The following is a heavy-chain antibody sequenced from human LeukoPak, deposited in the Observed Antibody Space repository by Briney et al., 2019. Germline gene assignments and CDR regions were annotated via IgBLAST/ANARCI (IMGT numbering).Heavy chain of an antibody. CDR1: GFTFSSYA. Sequence: GGSLRLSCAASGFTFSSYAMSWVRQAPGKGLEWVSAISGSGGSTYYADSVKGRFTISRDNAKNSLYLQMNSLRAEDTAVYYCATIGRYGSGDYWGQGTLVTVSS. D-gene: IGHD3-10*01. CDR2: ISGSGGST. CDR3: ATIGRYGSGDY. J-gene: IGHJ4*02. V-gene: IGHV3-23*01.